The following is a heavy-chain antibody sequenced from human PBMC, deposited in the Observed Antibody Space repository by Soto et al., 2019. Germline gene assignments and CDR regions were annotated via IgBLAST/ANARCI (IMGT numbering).Heavy chain of an antibody. J-gene: IGHJ5*02. V-gene: IGHV3-21*01. CDR1: GFTFSSYS. D-gene: IGHD3-16*01. CDR3: ARKGEVAVGYWFDP. CDR2: ISSSSRYI. Sequence: EVQLVESGGGLVKPGGSLRLSCAASGFTFSSYSMNSIRRAPGKGLEWVSTISSSSRYIYYADSVRGRFTISRDNAKNSLYLQINSLRAEDTAVYSCARKGEVAVGYWFDPWGQGTLVTVSS.